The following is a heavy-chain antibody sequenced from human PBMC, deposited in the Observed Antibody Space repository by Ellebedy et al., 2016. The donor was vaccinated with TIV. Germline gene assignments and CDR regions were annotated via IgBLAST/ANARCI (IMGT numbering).Heavy chain of an antibody. J-gene: IGHJ6*02. CDR2: ISDNAVST. CDR1: GFTFSSYG. V-gene: IGHV3-NL1*01. D-gene: IGHD2-15*01. CDR3: ARDLSDIVVVVAGEGARGMDV. Sequence: PGGSLRLSCAASGFTFSSYGMHWVRQAPGKGLEWVSAISDNAVSTYYADSVKGRFTISRDNSKNTLYLQMNSLRAEDTSVYYCARDLSDIVVVVAGEGARGMDVWGQGTTVTVSS.